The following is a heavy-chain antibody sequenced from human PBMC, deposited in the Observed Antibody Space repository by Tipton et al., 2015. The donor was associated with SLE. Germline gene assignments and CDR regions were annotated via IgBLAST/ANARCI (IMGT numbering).Heavy chain of an antibody. D-gene: IGHD5-24*01. V-gene: IGHV4-59*01. CDR2: IYDSVYT. CDR1: GGSISTYY. CDR3: ARGRADGYNSPHDY. Sequence: TLSLTCTVSGGSISTYYWNWIRQPPGKGLEWIGYIYDSVYTNYNPSLKSRVTISVDTSKNQFSLKVSSVTAADTAVYYCARGRADGYNSPHDYWGQGTLVTVSS. J-gene: IGHJ4*02.